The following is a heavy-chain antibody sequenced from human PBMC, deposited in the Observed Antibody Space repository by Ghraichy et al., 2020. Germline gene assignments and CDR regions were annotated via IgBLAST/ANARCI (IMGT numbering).Heavy chain of an antibody. CDR2: ISTDGKSA. CDR3: AKGSTYSRPYYFDY. D-gene: IGHD2-2*01. Sequence: SLRLSCAASVFTFGNCAMSWVRQAPGKGLEWVSAISTDGKSAYYVDSVKGRFTISRDNSKSTLFLQMNSLRAEDTAVYYCAKGSTYSRPYYFDYWGQGTLVAVSS. J-gene: IGHJ4*02. CDR1: VFTFGNCA. V-gene: IGHV3-23*01.